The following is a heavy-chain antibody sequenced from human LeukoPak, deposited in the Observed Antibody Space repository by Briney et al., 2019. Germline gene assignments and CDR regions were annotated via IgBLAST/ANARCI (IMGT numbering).Heavy chain of an antibody. J-gene: IGHJ5*02. D-gene: IGHD6-13*01. V-gene: IGHV4-4*07. CDR1: GGSISSYY. CDR3: ARLIAAAAYNWFDP. Sequence: SETLSLTCTVSGGSISSYYWSWIRQPAVKGLEWIGRIYTSGSTNYNPSLKSRVTMSVDTSKNQFSLKLSSVTAADTAVYYCARLIAAAAYNWFDPWGQGTLVTVSS. CDR2: IYTSGST.